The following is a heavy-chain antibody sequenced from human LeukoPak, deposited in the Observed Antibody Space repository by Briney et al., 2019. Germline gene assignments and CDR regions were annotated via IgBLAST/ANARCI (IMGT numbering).Heavy chain of an antibody. Sequence: QPGGSLRLSCAASGFTFSSYWMHWVRQAPGKGLVWISRINSDGSSTSYADSVKGRFTISRDNAKNTLYLQMSSLRAEDTAVYYCARDRGSYPYYFDDWGQGTLVTVSS. V-gene: IGHV3-74*01. CDR3: ARDRGSYPYYFDD. J-gene: IGHJ4*02. CDR2: INSDGSST. D-gene: IGHD1-26*01. CDR1: GFTFSSYW.